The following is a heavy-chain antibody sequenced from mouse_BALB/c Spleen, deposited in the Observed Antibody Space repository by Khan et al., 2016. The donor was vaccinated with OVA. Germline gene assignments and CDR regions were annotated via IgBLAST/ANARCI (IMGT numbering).Heavy chain of an antibody. D-gene: IGHD2-2*01. J-gene: IGHJ2*01. CDR1: GYTFTDYA. CDR2: ISTYSGNT. V-gene: IGHV1S137*01. CDR3: ARPAYAGYDDY. Sequence: QVQLQQSGPELVRPGVSVKISCKGSGYTFTDYAMYWVKQSHAKSLEWIGLISTYSGNTNYNQKFRGKATMTVDKSSSTAYMELARLTSEDSAISYCARPAYAGYDDYSGQGTTLTVSS.